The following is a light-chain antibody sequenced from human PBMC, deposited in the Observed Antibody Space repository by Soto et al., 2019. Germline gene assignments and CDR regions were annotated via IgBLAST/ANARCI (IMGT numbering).Light chain of an antibody. CDR3: ASWDDRLGAVI. J-gene: IGLJ2*01. CDR2: SNN. V-gene: IGLV1-47*02. CDR1: SSNIGGTNY. Sequence: VLTQPPSASGTPRQKVFISCSGSSSNIGGTNYAYWYQQLPGAAPKLLMHSNNLRPSGVPERISGSKFGTAASLAISGLRSEDEAVYYCASWDDRLGAVIFGGGTKVTVL.